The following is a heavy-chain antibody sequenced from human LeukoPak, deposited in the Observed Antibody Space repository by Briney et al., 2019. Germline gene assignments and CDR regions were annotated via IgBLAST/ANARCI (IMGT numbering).Heavy chain of an antibody. Sequence: PSETLSLTCTVSGGSISSGGYYWSWIRQHPGRGLEWIGYIYYSGSTYYNPSLKSRVTISVDTSKNQFSLKLSSVTAADTAVYYCARASVVVPAARYGFDPWGQGTLVTVSS. V-gene: IGHV4-31*03. CDR3: ARASVVVPAARYGFDP. CDR2: IYYSGST. D-gene: IGHD2-2*01. J-gene: IGHJ5*02. CDR1: GGSISSGGYY.